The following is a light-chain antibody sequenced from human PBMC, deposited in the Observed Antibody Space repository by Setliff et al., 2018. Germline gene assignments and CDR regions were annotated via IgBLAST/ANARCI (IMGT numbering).Light chain of an antibody. CDR2: EVS. CDR1: SSDVGDYKY. CDR3: SSYTSLSTRV. V-gene: IGLV2-14*01. Sequence: QSALTQPVSVSGSPGQSITISCTGTSSDVGDYKYVSWYQQLPGKAPKLIIFEVSNRPSGIPNRFSGSKSGNTASLSISGLQAEDEADYYCSSYTSLSTRVFGTGTKVTVL. J-gene: IGLJ1*01.